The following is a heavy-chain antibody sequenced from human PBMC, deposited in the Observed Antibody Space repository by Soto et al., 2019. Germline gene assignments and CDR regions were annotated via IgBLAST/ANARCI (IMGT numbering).Heavy chain of an antibody. D-gene: IGHD4-4*01. J-gene: IGHJ4*02. CDR3: ARAFIGGGNYASGYFDY. CDR1: GPTLSSYA. V-gene: IGHV3-30-3*01. CDR2: ISYDGSNK. Sequence: GGSLRLSCAPSGPTLSSYAMHWVRQAPGKGLEWVAVISYDGSNKYYADSVKGRFTISRDNSKNTLYLQMNSLRAEDTAVYYCARAFIGGGNYASGYFDYWGQGTLVTVSS.